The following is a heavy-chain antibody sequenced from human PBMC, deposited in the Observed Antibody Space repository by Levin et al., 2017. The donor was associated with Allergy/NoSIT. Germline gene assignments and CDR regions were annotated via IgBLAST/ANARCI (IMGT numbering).Heavy chain of an antibody. D-gene: IGHD2-2*01. CDR3: ARGFIVPAAIIGTYYDYGMDV. J-gene: IGHJ6*02. CDR2: ISYSGST. Sequence: PSETLSLTCTVSGGSISSYYWSWIRQPPGKGLEWIGYISYSGSTNYNPSLKSRVTISVDTSKNQFSLKLSSVTAADTAVYYCARGFIVPAAIIGTYYDYGMDVWGQGTTVTVSS. V-gene: IGHV4-59*08. CDR1: GGSISSYY.